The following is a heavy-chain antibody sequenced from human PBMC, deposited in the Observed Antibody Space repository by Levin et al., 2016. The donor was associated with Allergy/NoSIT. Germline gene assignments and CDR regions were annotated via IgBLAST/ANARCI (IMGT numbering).Heavy chain of an antibody. Sequence: WIRQPPGKGLEWVSYISSSSSYTNYADSVKGRFTISRDNAKNSLYLQMNSLRAEDTAVYYCARDEVPGWELLLWSAFDLWGQGTMVTVSS. CDR2: ISSSSSYT. V-gene: IGHV3-11*06. J-gene: IGHJ3*01. CDR3: ARDEVPGWELLLWSAFDL. D-gene: IGHD2-15*01.